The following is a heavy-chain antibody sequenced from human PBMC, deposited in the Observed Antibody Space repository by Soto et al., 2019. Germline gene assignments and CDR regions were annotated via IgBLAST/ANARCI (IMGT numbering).Heavy chain of an antibody. V-gene: IGHV3-11*01. Sequence: GGSLRLSCAASGFTFSDYYMSWIRQAPGKGLEWVSYISSSGSTIYYADSVKGRFTISRDNAKNSLYLQMNSLRAEDTAVYYCARDRWGDYCSSTSCHAYYYMDVWGKGTTVTVSS. J-gene: IGHJ6*03. D-gene: IGHD2-2*01. CDR2: ISSSGSTI. CDR1: GFTFSDYY. CDR3: ARDRWGDYCSSTSCHAYYYMDV.